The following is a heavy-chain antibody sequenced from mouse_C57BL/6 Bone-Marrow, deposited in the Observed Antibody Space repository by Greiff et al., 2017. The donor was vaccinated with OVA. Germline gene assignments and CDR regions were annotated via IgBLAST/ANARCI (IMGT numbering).Heavy chain of an antibody. Sequence: QVQLQQPGAELVMPGASVKLSCKASGYTFTSYWMHWVKQRPGQGLEWIGEIDPSDSYTNYNQKFKGKSTLTVDKSSSTAYMQLSSLTSEDSAVYYCAIGPYDYSWFAYWGQGTLVTVSA. CDR1: GYTFTSYW. V-gene: IGHV1-69*01. CDR2: IDPSDSYT. J-gene: IGHJ3*01. D-gene: IGHD2-4*01. CDR3: AIGPYDYSWFAY.